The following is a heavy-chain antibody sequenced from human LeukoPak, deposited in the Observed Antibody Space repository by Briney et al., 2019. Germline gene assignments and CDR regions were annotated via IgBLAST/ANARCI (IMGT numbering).Heavy chain of an antibody. CDR3: TRGGAQYFAN. Sequence: GGSLRLSCAASGFTFDDYAMHWVRQAPGKGLEWVSGISWNSGSIGYADSVKGRFTISRDNAKNSLYLQMDSLRAEDTAVYYCTRGGAQYFANWGQGTLVTVSS. CDR1: GFTFDDYA. CDR2: ISWNSGSI. D-gene: IGHD4/OR15-4a*01. V-gene: IGHV3-9*01. J-gene: IGHJ4*02.